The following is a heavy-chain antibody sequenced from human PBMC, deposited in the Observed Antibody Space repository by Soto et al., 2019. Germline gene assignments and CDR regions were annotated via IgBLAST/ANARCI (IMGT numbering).Heavy chain of an antibody. D-gene: IGHD3-22*01. CDR1: EFTFSSYS. J-gene: IGHJ4*02. CDR3: ARGLVDGNGYYVDPHFDY. Sequence: GGSLRLSCAASEFTFSSYSMNWVRQAQEKGLEWVSSISSSGSYIYYADSMKGRFTISRDDAKNSLYLQMNSLRAEDTAVYYCARGLVDGNGYYVDPHFDYWGQGTLVTVSS. V-gene: IGHV3-21*01. CDR2: ISSSGSYI.